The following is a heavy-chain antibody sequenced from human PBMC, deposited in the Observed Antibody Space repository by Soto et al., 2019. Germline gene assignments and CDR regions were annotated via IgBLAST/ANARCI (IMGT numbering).Heavy chain of an antibody. J-gene: IGHJ6*02. Sequence: ASVKVSCKDSGYTFTSYGICWLRQDPGQGLEWMGWISAYNGNTNYAQKLQGRVTMTTDTSTSTAYMELRSLRSDDTAVYYCARRYCSGGSCWVGYYYYGMDVWGQGTTVTVSS. V-gene: IGHV1-18*01. D-gene: IGHD2-15*01. CDR2: ISAYNGNT. CDR1: GYTFTSYG. CDR3: ARRYCSGGSCWVGYYYYGMDV.